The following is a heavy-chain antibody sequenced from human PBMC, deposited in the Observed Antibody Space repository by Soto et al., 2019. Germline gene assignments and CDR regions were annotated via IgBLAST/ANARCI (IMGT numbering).Heavy chain of an antibody. Sequence: SDTLSLTFTVSCGSISSGGYYWSLKRQHPWKCLEWIGYIYYSGGTYYNPSLKSRVTISVDTSKNQFSLKLSSVTAADTAVYYCARDSRYCSGGSCYFYFDYWGQGTLVTVSS. V-gene: IGHV4-31*03. CDR1: CGSISSGGYY. D-gene: IGHD2-15*01. CDR3: ARDSRYCSGGSCYFYFDY. CDR2: IYYSGGT. J-gene: IGHJ4*02.